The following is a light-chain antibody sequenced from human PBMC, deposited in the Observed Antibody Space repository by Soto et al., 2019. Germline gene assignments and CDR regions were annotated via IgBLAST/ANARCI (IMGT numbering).Light chain of an antibody. CDR1: SSDVGSHIL. J-gene: IGLJ6*01. Sequence: QSVLTQPASVSGSPGQSITISCTGASSDVGSHILVSWYQQHPGKVPKLVTFDVTHRPPGISDRFSGSKSANTASLTISGLQAEDEAFYYCSSYTTRSTLVFGGGTKVTVL. V-gene: IGLV2-14*02. CDR2: DVT. CDR3: SSYTTRSTLV.